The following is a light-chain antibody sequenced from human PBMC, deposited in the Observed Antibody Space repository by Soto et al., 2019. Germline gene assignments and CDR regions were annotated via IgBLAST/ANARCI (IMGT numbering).Light chain of an antibody. J-gene: IGLJ1*01. CDR3: CSYAGSYTLYV. CDR2: DVS. V-gene: IGLV2-11*01. CDR1: SSDVGGYNY. Sequence: QSALTQPRSVSGSPGQSVTISCTGTSSDVGGYNYVSWYQQHPGKAPKLMIYDVSKRPSGVPDRFSGSKSGNTASLTISGLQAEDEADYYSCSYAGSYTLYVFGTGTKLTVL.